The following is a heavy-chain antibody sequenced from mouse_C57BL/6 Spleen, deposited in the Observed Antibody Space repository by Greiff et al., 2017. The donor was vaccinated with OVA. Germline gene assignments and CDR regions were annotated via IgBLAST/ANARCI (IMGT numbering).Heavy chain of an antibody. Sequence: QVQLKQSGAELVRPGASVTLSCKASGYTFTDYEMHWVKQTPVHGLEWIGAIDPETGGTAYNQKFKGKAILTADKSSSTAYMELRSLTSEDSAVYYCTREEDYYGSSSFAYWGQGTLVTVSA. CDR2: IDPETGGT. V-gene: IGHV1-15*01. J-gene: IGHJ3*01. CDR3: TREEDYYGSSSFAY. D-gene: IGHD1-1*01. CDR1: GYTFTDYE.